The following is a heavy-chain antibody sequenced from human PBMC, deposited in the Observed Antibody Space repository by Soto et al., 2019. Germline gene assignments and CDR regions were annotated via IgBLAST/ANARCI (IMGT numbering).Heavy chain of an antibody. CDR1: GFTFSSYG. Sequence: QVQLVESGGGVVQPGRSLRLSCAASGFTFSSYGMHRVRQAPGKGLEWVAVIWYDGSNKYYADSVKGRFTISRDNSKNTLYLQMNSLRAEDTAVYYCARDEAYYDILTGYYARAIDYWGQGTLVTVSS. V-gene: IGHV3-33*01. J-gene: IGHJ4*02. CDR2: IWYDGSNK. CDR3: ARDEAYYDILTGYYARAIDY. D-gene: IGHD3-9*01.